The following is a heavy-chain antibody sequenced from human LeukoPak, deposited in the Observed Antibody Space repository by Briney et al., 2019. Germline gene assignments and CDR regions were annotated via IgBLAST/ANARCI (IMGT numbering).Heavy chain of an antibody. Sequence: GGSLRLSCAASGFTFSGSAMHWVRQASGKGLEWVGRIRSKANSYATAYAASVKGRFTISRDDSKNTAYLQMNSLKTEDTAVYYCAKDRRQQLATDAFDIWGQGTMVTVSS. CDR3: AKDRRQQLATDAFDI. V-gene: IGHV3-73*01. D-gene: IGHD6-13*01. CDR1: GFTFSGSA. CDR2: IRSKANSYAT. J-gene: IGHJ3*02.